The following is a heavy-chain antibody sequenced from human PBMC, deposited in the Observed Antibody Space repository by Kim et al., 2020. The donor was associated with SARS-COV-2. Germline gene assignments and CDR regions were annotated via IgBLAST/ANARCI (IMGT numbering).Heavy chain of an antibody. J-gene: IGHJ3*02. CDR1: GYSFTSYG. D-gene: IGHD3-3*01. CDR3: ARTMLGVVLVASDI. CDR2: ISDYNGDLGDA. V-gene: IGHV1-18*01. Sequence: ASVKVSCKASGYSFTSYGITWVRQAPGQGLEWMGWISDYNGDLGDANYAQRLQGRLTMTTDTSTRTAYMELRTLRSDDTAVYYCARTMLGVVLVASDIWG.